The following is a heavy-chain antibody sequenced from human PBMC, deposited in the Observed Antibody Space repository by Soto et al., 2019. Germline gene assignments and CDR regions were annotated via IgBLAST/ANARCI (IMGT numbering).Heavy chain of an antibody. D-gene: IGHD2-2*01. CDR3: ARYCSSSSCSWGSFDS. J-gene: IGHJ4*02. CDR2: IYYSGST. CDR1: GGSMGGYY. V-gene: IGHV4-59*08. Sequence: SETLSLTCSVSGGSMGGYYGSWIRQPPGKGLEWIAYIYYSGSTNYNPSLKSRVTISVDTSKNQFSLKLSSVTAADTAVYYCARYCSSSSCSWGSFDSWGQGTLVTVS.